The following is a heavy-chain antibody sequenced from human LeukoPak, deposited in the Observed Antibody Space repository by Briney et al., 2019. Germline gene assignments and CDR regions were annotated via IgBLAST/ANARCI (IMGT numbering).Heavy chain of an antibody. D-gene: IGHD6-13*01. J-gene: IGHJ4*02. CDR3: ARDKAAVYFDY. CDR2: INPNSGGT. V-gene: IGHV1-2*06. CDR1: GYTFTGYY. Sequence: GASVKVSCKASGYTFTGYYMHWVRQAPGQGLEWMGRINPNSGGTNYAQKFQGRVTMTRDTSISTAYMELSSLRSEDTAVYYCARDKAAVYFDYWGQGTLVTVSS.